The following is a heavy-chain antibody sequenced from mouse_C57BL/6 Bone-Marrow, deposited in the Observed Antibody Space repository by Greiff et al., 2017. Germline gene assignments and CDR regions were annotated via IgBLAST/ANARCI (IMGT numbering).Heavy chain of an antibody. CDR3: ARSKNGDCWFAY. Sequence: QVQLKESGAELVRPGTSVKVSCKASGYAFTNYLIEWVKQRPGQGLEWIGVINPGSGGTNYNEKFKGKAKLTADKSSSTAYMQLSSLTSEDSAVYFCARSKNGDCWFAYWGQGTLVTVSA. J-gene: IGHJ3*01. CDR2: INPGSGGT. CDR1: GYAFTNYL. V-gene: IGHV1-54*01. D-gene: IGHD4-1*01.